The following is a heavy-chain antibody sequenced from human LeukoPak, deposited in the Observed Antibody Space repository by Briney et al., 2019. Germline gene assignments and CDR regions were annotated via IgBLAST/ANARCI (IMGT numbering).Heavy chain of an antibody. D-gene: IGHD5-12*01. J-gene: IGHJ4*02. CDR2: IYHSGST. CDR3: STSLVATKRFDY. V-gene: IGHV4-38-2*01. CDR1: GYSISSGYY. Sequence: SETLSLTCAVSGYSISSGYYWGWIRQPPGKGLEWIGSIYHSGSTYYNPSLESRVTISVDTSKNQFSLKLSSVTAADTAVYYCSTSLVATKRFDYWGQGTLVTVSS.